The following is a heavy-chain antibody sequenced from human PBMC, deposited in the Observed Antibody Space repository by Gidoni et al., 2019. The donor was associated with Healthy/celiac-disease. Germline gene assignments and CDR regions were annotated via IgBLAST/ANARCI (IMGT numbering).Heavy chain of an antibody. CDR1: GLTFRSYA. D-gene: IGHD3-3*01. CDR3: ARASGGVLRFLEWLLDY. CDR2: ISYEGSNK. Sequence: QVQLVESGGGVVQPGRSLRLSCAASGLTFRSYAMHWGRQAPGKGLDWVAVISYEGSNKYYADSVKGRFTISRDNSKNTLYLQMNSLRAEDTAVYYCARASGGVLRFLEWLLDYWGQGTLVTVSS. J-gene: IGHJ4*02. V-gene: IGHV3-30-3*01.